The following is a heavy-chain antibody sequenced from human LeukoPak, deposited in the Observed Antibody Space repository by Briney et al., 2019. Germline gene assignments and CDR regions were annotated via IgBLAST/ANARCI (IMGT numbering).Heavy chain of an antibody. Sequence: GRSLRLSCAASGITFDDYAMHWVRQAPGKGLEWVSGISWNSGSIGYADSVKGRFTISRDNAKNSLYLQMNSLRAEDTALYYCAKESSIAVAALDYWGQGTLVTVSS. D-gene: IGHD6-19*01. CDR2: ISWNSGSI. V-gene: IGHV3-9*01. CDR3: AKESSIAVAALDY. J-gene: IGHJ4*02. CDR1: GITFDDYA.